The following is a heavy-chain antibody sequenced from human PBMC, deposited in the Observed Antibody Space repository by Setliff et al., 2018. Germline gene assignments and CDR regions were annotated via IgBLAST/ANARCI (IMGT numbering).Heavy chain of an antibody. D-gene: IGHD6-25*01. CDR1: GDSISSRTYY. V-gene: IGHV4-61*09. J-gene: IGHJ6*03. CDR3: ARMSGFLYTDV. Sequence: SETLSLTCTVSGDSISSRTYYWSWIRQPAGKGLEWIGHIYTSWSTISNPSLKSRVTISLDTSKNQFSLKLSSVTAADTAVYYCARMSGFLYTDVWGKGTTVTVSS. CDR2: IYTSWST.